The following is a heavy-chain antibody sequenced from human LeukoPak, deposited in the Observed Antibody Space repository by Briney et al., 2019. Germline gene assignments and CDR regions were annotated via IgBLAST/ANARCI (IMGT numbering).Heavy chain of an antibody. CDR3: ARGSATGLAS. V-gene: IGHV4-34*01. Sequence: SETLSLTCAVYGGSFSGYSWTWIRQLPGKGLEWIGEIDRSRTTNYNPSLKSRLTISVDTSKNQFSLKLSSVTAADTAVYYCARGSATGLASWGQGTLVTVSS. CDR2: IDRSRTT. CDR1: GGSFSGYS. D-gene: IGHD1-1*01. J-gene: IGHJ4*02.